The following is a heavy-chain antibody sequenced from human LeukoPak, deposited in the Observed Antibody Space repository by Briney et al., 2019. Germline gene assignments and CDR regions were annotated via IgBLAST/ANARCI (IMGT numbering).Heavy chain of an antibody. V-gene: IGHV4-34*01. CDR1: GGSFSGFY. D-gene: IGHD5-12*01. Sequence: TSETLSLTCAVYGGSFSGFYWIWIRQTSGKGLEWIGEINHSGSTNYNPSLKSRVTISVDTSKNQFSLNLRSMTAADAGMYYCAREDIAGRVTTILPYWGQGTLVTVSS. CDR2: INHSGST. CDR3: AREDIAGRVTTILPY. J-gene: IGHJ4*02.